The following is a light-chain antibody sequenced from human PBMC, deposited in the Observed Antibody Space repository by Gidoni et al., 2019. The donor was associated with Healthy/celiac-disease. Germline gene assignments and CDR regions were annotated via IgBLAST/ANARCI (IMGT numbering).Light chain of an antibody. CDR1: RPNIGAGYD. J-gene: IGLJ1*01. V-gene: IGLV1-40*01. CDR3: QSYDSSLSGYV. Sequence: QSVLTQPPSVSGAPGQRVTISCTGSRPNIGAGYDVHWYQQLPGTAPKLLINGNSNRPSGVPDRFSGSKSGTSASLAITGLQAEDEADYYCQSYDSSLSGYVFGTGTKVTVL. CDR2: GNS.